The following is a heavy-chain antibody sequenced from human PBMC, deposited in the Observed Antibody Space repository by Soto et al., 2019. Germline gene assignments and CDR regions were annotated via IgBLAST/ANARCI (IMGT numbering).Heavy chain of an antibody. V-gene: IGHV3-30*18. D-gene: IGHD2-8*01. CDR3: AKFEGVMRAYYYYSGMDV. CDR1: GFTFSSYG. J-gene: IGHJ6*02. Sequence: GGSMRLSCAASGFTFSSYGMHWVRQAPGKGLEWVAVISYDGSNKYYADSVKGRFTISRDNSKNTLYLQMNSLRAEDTAVYYWAKFEGVMRAYYYYSGMDVWGQGTTVTFSS. CDR2: ISYDGSNK.